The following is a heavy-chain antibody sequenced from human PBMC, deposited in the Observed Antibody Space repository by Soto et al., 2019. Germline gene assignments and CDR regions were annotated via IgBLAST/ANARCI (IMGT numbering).Heavy chain of an antibody. V-gene: IGHV3-21*01. Sequence: GGSLRLSCAASGFTFSSYSMNWVRQAPGKGLEWVSSISSSSSYIYYADTVKGRFTISRDNAKNSLYLQMNSLRAEGTAVYYCARAGGFHCSGGSCYSGVWFDPWGQGTLVTVSS. J-gene: IGHJ5*02. CDR2: ISSSSSYI. D-gene: IGHD2-15*01. CDR1: GFTFSSYS. CDR3: ARAGGFHCSGGSCYSGVWFDP.